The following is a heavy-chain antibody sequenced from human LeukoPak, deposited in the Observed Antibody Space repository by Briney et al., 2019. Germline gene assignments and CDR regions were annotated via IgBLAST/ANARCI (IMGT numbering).Heavy chain of an antibody. Sequence: SVKVSCKASGGTFSSYAISWVRQAPGQGLEWMGRIIPILGIANYAQKFQGRVTITADKSTSTAYMELSSLRSEDTAVYYCATLRRAATTSYYSDYWGQGTLVTVSS. D-gene: IGHD6-25*01. V-gene: IGHV1-69*04. CDR2: IIPILGIA. CDR3: ATLRRAATTSYYSDY. CDR1: GGTFSSYA. J-gene: IGHJ4*02.